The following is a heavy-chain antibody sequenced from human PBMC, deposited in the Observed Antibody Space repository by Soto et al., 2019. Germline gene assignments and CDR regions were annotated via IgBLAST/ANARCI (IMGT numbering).Heavy chain of an antibody. CDR2: IYHSGST. CDR1: GGSISSSNW. J-gene: IGHJ5*02. Sequence: SETLSLTCAVSGGSISSSNWWSWVRQPPGKGLEWIGEIYHSGSTNYNPSLKSRVTISVDKSKNQFSLKLSSVTAADTAVYYCARVTRLVRGNWFDPWGQGTLVTVSS. V-gene: IGHV4-4*02. CDR3: ARVTRLVRGNWFDP. D-gene: IGHD6-19*01.